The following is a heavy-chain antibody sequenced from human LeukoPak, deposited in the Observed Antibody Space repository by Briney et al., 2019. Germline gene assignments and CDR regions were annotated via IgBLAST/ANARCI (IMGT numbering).Heavy chain of an antibody. CDR2: IYTSGST. D-gene: IGHD3-10*01. V-gene: IGHV4-61*02. Sequence: SQTLSLTCTVSGGSISSGSYYWSWIRQPAGKGLEWIGRIYTSGSTNYNPSLKSRVTISVDTSKNQFSLKLSSVTAADTAVYYCARPKVRGVITYYFDYWGQGTLVTVSS. J-gene: IGHJ4*02. CDR1: GGSISSGSYY. CDR3: ARPKVRGVITYYFDY.